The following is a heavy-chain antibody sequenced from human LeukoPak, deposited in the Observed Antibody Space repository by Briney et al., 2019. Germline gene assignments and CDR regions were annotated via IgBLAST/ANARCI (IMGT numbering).Heavy chain of an antibody. J-gene: IGHJ4*02. CDR3: ARAKSLFDS. V-gene: IGHV3-7*03. CDR2: IKQDGSEK. Sequence: GGSLRLSCAASGFTFGSYWMSWVRQAPGKGLEWVANIKQDGSEKYYVDSVKGRFTISRDNAQNSLYLQMSSLRAEGTAVYYCARAKSLFDSWGQGTLVTVSS. D-gene: IGHD3-10*01. CDR1: GFTFGSYW.